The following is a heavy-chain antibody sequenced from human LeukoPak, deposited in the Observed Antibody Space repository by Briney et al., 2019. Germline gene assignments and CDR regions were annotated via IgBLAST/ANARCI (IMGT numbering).Heavy chain of an antibody. CDR3: ARRSGIAVAGAFDY. Sequence: PGGSLRLSCAASGFTSSRYSLRWVRQAPGKGLEWVSGISGSGDSTYYADSVKGRFTISRDNSKNTLYLQMNSLRAEDTAVYYCARRSGIAVAGAFDYWGQGTLVTVSS. CDR2: ISGSGDST. J-gene: IGHJ4*02. V-gene: IGHV3-23*01. CDR1: GFTSSRYS. D-gene: IGHD6-19*01.